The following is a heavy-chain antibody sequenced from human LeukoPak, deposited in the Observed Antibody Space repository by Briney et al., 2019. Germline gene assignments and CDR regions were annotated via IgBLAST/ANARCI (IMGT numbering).Heavy chain of an antibody. D-gene: IGHD3-10*01. CDR2: IIPIFGTA. J-gene: IGHJ4*02. V-gene: IGHV1-69*13. CDR3: ASLDASHYYGSGTSPPH. CDR1: GYTFTSYG. Sequence: SVKVSCKASGYTFTSYGISWVRQAPGQGLEWMGGIIPIFGTANYAQKFQGRVTITADESTSTAYMELSSLRSEDTAVYYCASLDASHYYGSGTSPPHWGQGTLVTVSS.